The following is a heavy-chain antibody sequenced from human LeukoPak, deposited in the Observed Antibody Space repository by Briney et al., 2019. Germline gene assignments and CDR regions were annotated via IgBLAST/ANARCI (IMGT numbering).Heavy chain of an antibody. V-gene: IGHV1-18*01. CDR3: AAVAGTHFDY. Sequence: ASVKVSCKASGYTFTSYGISWVRQAPGQGLEWMGWICAYNGNTNYAQKLQGRVTMTTDTSTSTAYMELRSLRSDDTAMYYCAAVAGTHFDYWGQGTLVTVSS. J-gene: IGHJ4*02. CDR1: GYTFTSYG. CDR2: ICAYNGNT. D-gene: IGHD6-19*01.